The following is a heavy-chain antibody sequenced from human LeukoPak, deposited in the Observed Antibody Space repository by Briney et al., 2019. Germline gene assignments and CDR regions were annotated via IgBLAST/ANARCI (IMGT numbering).Heavy chain of an antibody. CDR3: ARGGRREGNWFDP. CDR2: IYYSGCT. Sequence: SETLSLTCTVSGGSISSYYWSWIRQPPGKGLEWIGYIYYSGCTNYNPSLKSRVTISVDTSKNQFSLKLTSVTAADTAVYYCARGGRREGNWFDPWGRGTLVTVSS. V-gene: IGHV4-59*08. J-gene: IGHJ5*02. D-gene: IGHD2-15*01. CDR1: GGSISSYY.